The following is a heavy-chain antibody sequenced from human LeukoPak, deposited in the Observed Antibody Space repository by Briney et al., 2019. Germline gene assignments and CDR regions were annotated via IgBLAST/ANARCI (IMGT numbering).Heavy chain of an antibody. CDR3: ARVGGGYYRGPFDY. J-gene: IGHJ4*02. Sequence: SETLSLTCAVYGGSFSGYYWSWIRQPPGKGLEWIGEINHSGSTNYNPSLKSRVTISVDTSKNQFSLKLSSVTAADTAVYYCARVGGGYYRGPFDYWGQGTLVTVSS. CDR1: GGSFSGYY. CDR2: INHSGST. D-gene: IGHD3-10*01. V-gene: IGHV4-34*01.